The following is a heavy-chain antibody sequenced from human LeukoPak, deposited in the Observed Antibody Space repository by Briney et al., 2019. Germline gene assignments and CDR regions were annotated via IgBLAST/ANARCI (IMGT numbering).Heavy chain of an antibody. D-gene: IGHD3-10*01. Sequence: GGSLRLSCAASGFTFSDHYMDWVRQAPGKGLEWVANIKQDGSEKYYVDSVKGRFTISRDNAKNSLYLQMNSLRAEDTAVYYCARDLYYYGSGSSHFDYWGQGTLVTVSS. J-gene: IGHJ4*02. V-gene: IGHV3-7*01. CDR2: IKQDGSEK. CDR1: GFTFSDHY. CDR3: ARDLYYYGSGSSHFDY.